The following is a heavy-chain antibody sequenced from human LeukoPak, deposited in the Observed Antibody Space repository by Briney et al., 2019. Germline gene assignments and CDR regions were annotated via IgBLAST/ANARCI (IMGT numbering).Heavy chain of an antibody. CDR1: GFTFSSYW. Sequence: GGSLRLSCAASGFTFSSYWMHWVRRAPGKGLVWVSRINTDGSSTSYADSVKGRFTISRDNAKNTLYLQMNSLRAEDTAVYYCARDKYSSGWYVYFDLWGRGTLVTVSS. CDR2: INTDGSST. V-gene: IGHV3-74*01. J-gene: IGHJ2*01. D-gene: IGHD6-19*01. CDR3: ARDKYSSGWYVYFDL.